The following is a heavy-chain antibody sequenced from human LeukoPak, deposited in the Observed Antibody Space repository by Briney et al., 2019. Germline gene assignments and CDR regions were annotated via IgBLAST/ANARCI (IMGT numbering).Heavy chain of an antibody. CDR2: IFNSGST. J-gene: IGHJ4*02. Sequence: KPSETLSLTCTVSGGSISSSSHYLGWIRQPPGKGHEWIGSIFNSGSTYDSPSLKSRITISVETTKNRFSLKLSSVTAADTAVYYCVITGGYNYGSLHCWGQGSLVTVSS. CDR1: GGSISSSSHY. CDR3: VITGGYNYGSLHC. D-gene: IGHD5-18*01. V-gene: IGHV4-39*01.